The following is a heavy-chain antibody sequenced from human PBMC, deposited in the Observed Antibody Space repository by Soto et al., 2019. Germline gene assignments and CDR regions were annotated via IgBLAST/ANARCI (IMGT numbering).Heavy chain of an antibody. V-gene: IGHV1-2*02. CDR3: AKGRGSGWAWYFDN. CDR1: GYTFTGYY. J-gene: IGHJ4*02. Sequence: ASVKVSCKASGYTFTGYYMPWVRQAPGQGLEWMGWINPNSGGTNYAQKFQGRVTMTKNTLYLQMNSLRGEDTAVYYCAKGRGSGWAWYFDNWGQGTLVTVSS. D-gene: IGHD6-19*01. CDR2: INPNSGGT.